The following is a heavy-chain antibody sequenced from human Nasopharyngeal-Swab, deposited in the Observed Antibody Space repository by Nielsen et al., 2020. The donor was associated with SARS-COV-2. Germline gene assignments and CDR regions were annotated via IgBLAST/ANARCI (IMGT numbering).Heavy chain of an antibody. V-gene: IGHV3-23*01. J-gene: IGHJ4*02. CDR2: ISGGGGNT. CDR3: AKGDYSDYFFDY. D-gene: IGHD4-11*01. CDR1: GFTFSSHA. Sequence: GESLKISCAASGFTFSSHAMTWVRQVPGKGLEWVSAISGGGGNTYYADSVKGRFTISRDNSQNTLYLQMNSLRAEDTAVYHCAKGDYSDYFFDYWGQGTLVTVSS.